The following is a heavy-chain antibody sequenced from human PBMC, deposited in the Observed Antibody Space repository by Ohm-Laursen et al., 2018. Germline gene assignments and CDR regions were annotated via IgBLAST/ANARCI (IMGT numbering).Heavy chain of an antibody. V-gene: IGHV1-8*01. D-gene: IGHD1-7*01. Sequence: SVKVSCKASGYTFTSYDITWVRQASGQGPEWIGWLNPVSGNSNFGQKFRGRVTVTSDTSISTAYMELSGLTSDDTATYYCGRAVRNQLLTDPWGQGTQVTVSS. CDR3: GRAVRNQLLTDP. J-gene: IGHJ5*02. CDR2: LNPVSGNS. CDR1: GYTFTSYD.